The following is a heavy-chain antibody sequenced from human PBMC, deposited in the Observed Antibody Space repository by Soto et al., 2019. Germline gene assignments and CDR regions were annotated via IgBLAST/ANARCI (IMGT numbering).Heavy chain of an antibody. CDR2: INPNGGST. J-gene: IGHJ3*01. D-gene: IGHD2-21*01. Sequence: QVHLVQSGAEVKKPGASVKVYCKASGYSLSPYYMHWVRQAPGQGLEWMAIINPNGGSTKNAQKFQGRVTVTRDTSTSTVYMELSRLTSEDTATYYCATYCGGDTCPPGPLKWGQGTMVTVSS. CDR1: GYSLSPYY. V-gene: IGHV1-46*03. CDR3: ATYCGGDTCPPGPLK.